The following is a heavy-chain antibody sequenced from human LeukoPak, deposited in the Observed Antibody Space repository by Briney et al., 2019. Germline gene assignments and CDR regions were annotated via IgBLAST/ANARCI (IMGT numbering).Heavy chain of an antibody. J-gene: IGHJ6*02. CDR3: ARGPGLGRGMDV. V-gene: IGHV1-3*01. Sequence: GASVTVSCTASGYTFTSYAMHWVRQAPGQRLEWMGWINAGNGNTKYSQKFQGRVTITRDTSASTAYMELSSLRSEDTAVYYCARGPGLGRGMDVWGQGTTVTVSS. CDR2: INAGNGNT. D-gene: IGHD3-22*01. CDR1: GYTFTSYA.